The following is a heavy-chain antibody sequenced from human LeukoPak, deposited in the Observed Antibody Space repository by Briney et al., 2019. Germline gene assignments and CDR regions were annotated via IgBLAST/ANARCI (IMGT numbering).Heavy chain of an antibody. D-gene: IGHD3-10*01. CDR2: IKQDGSEK. V-gene: IGHV3-7*01. CDR3: ARSLAPTMVRGVISTKYYYYGMDV. CDR1: GFTFSSYW. Sequence: GGSLRLSCAASGFTFSSYWMSWVRQAPGKGLEWMANIKQDGSEKYYVDSVKGRFTISRDNAKNSLYLQMNSLRAEDTAVYYCARSLAPTMVRGVISTKYYYYGMDVWGQGTTVTVSS. J-gene: IGHJ6*02.